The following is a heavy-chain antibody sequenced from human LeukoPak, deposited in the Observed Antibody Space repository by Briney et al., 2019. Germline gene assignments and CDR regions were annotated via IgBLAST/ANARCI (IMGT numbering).Heavy chain of an antibody. J-gene: IGHJ4*02. CDR2: IYYSGST. CDR1: GGSISSSSYY. D-gene: IGHD3-10*01. Sequence: KPSETLSLTCTVSGGSISSSSYYWGWIRQPPEKGLEWIGSIYYSGSTYCNPSLKSRVTISVDTSKNQFSLKLSSVTAADTAVYYCARHLVDYGSGSYYNALDYWGQGTLVTVSS. CDR3: ARHLVDYGSGSYYNALDY. V-gene: IGHV4-39*01.